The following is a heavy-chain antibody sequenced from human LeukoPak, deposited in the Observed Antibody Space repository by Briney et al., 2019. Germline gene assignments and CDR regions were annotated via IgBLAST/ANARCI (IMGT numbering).Heavy chain of an antibody. CDR1: GYTFTGYY. V-gene: IGHV1-2*02. D-gene: IGHD6-13*01. CDR2: INPNSGGT. J-gene: IGHJ5*02. Sequence: ASVKVSCKASGYTFTGYYMHWVRQAPGQGLEWMGWINPNSGGTNYAQKFQGRVTMTRDTSISTAYMELSRLRSDDTAVYYCAREWAAAGNSYNWFDLWGQGTLVTVSS. CDR3: AREWAAAGNSYNWFDL.